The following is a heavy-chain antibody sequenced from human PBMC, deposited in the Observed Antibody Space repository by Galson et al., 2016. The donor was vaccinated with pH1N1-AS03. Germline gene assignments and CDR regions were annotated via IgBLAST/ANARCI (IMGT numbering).Heavy chain of an antibody. D-gene: IGHD3-10*01. CDR2: ISGDNGNT. V-gene: IGHV1-18*04. CDR1: GYTFTSYG. J-gene: IGHJ4*02. Sequence: SVKVSCKASGYTFTSYGISWVRQAPGQGLEWMGWISGDNGNTNYAQKFQGRVTTTTDTSTSTAYMELRSLRSDDTAVFYCARDLGGGIIKEAYWGQGTLVTVSS. CDR3: ARDLGGGIIKEAY.